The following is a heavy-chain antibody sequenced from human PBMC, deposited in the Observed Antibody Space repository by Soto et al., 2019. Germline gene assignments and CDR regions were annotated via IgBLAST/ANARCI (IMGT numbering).Heavy chain of an antibody. D-gene: IGHD1-1*01. CDR1: GQSFSGHS. J-gene: IGHJ4*02. CDR2: ISESGST. V-gene: IGHV4-34*01. Sequence: QVQLQQWGAGLVKPSETLSLSCAVYGQSFSGHSWAWIRQPPGKGLEWIGEISESGSTYYNPSLKSRVTISTDTSKNQFSLKLRSVTAADTDAYFCARGSGIVALPGELEDVNYDFWGQGTLVNVSS. CDR3: ARGSGIVALPGELEDVNYDF.